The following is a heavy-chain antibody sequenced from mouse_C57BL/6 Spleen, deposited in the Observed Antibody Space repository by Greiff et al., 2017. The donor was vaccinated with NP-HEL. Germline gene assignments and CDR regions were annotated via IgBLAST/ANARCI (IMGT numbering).Heavy chain of an antibody. J-gene: IGHJ3*01. CDR1: GYTFTDYE. D-gene: IGHD1-1*01. CDR3: TPNYYGSSYGWFAY. V-gene: IGHV1-15*01. CDR2: IDPETGGT. Sequence: QVQLQQSGAELVRPGASVTLSCKASGYTFTDYEMHWVKQTPVHGLEWIGAIDPETGGTAYNQKFKGKAILTADKSSSTAYMELRSLTSEDSAVYYCTPNYYGSSYGWFAYWGQGTLVTVSA.